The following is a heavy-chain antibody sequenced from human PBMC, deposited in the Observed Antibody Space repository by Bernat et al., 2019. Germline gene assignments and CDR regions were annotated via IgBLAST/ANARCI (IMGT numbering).Heavy chain of an antibody. V-gene: IGHV1-69*04. J-gene: IGHJ6*02. Sequence: QVQLVQSGAEVKKPGSSVKVSCKASGGTFSSYAISWVRQAPGQGLEWMGRIIPILGIANYAQKFQGRVTITADKSTSTAYMELSSLRSEDTAVYYCARVGGYSRSPYYYYYGMDVWGQGTTVTVSS. CDR3: ARVGGYSRSPYYYYYGMDV. CDR2: IIPILGIA. CDR1: GGTFSSYA. D-gene: IGHD5-18*01.